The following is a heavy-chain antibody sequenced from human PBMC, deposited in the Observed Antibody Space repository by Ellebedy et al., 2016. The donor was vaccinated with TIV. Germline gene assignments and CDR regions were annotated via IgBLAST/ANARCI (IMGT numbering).Heavy chain of an antibody. V-gene: IGHV4-30-2*01. CDR1: GGSISSGPYS. J-gene: IGHJ4*02. CDR3: VRGSIGVITLYFDS. CDR2: VYHSEGT. Sequence: SETLSLTCAVSGGSISSGPYSWSWIRQPPGKGLEWIGYVYHSEGTYYNPSLESRVTISVDRYQNKFSVKLTSVTAADTAVYYCVRGSIGVITLYFDSWGQGTLVTVTS. D-gene: IGHD2-21*01.